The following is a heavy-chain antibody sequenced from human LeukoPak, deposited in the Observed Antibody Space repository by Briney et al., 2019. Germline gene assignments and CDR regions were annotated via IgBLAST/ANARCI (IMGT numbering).Heavy chain of an antibody. J-gene: IGHJ6*02. V-gene: IGHV3-30*04. Sequence: PGGSLRLSCAASGFTFSSYAMHWVRQAPGKGLEWVAVISYDGSNKYYAGSVKGRFTISRDNSKNTLYLQMNSLRAEDTAVYYCARGGQYCSSTSCYRPLDYYYGMDVWGQGTTVTVSS. CDR1: GFTFSSYA. D-gene: IGHD2-2*02. CDR2: ISYDGSNK. CDR3: ARGGQYCSSTSCYRPLDYYYGMDV.